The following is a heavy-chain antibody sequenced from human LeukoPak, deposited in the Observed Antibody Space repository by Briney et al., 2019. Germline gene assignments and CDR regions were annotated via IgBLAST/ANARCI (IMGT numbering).Heavy chain of an antibody. Sequence: ASVKDSCKASVYTFTGYYMHWVGQAPGQGLEWMGRINPNSGGTNYAQKFQGRVTMTRDTSISTAYMELSRLRSDDTAVYYCARSAPPNYGDMFGIDYWGQGTLVTVSS. J-gene: IGHJ4*02. V-gene: IGHV1-2*06. D-gene: IGHD4-17*01. CDR3: ARSAPPNYGDMFGIDY. CDR2: INPNSGGT. CDR1: VYTFTGYY.